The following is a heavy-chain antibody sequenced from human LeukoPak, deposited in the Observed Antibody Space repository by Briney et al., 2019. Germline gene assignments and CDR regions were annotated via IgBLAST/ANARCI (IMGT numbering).Heavy chain of an antibody. CDR3: ARRQGCSSTSCPPDS. Sequence: ECLKISCRGSGYSFTTYWIGWVRQMPGKGLEWMGIIYPGDSDTRYSPSFQGQVTMSADKSINTAYLQWSSLKASDTAMYYCARRQGCSSTSCPPDSWGQGTLVTVSS. V-gene: IGHV5-51*01. CDR2: IYPGDSDT. D-gene: IGHD2-2*01. CDR1: GYSFTTYW. J-gene: IGHJ4*02.